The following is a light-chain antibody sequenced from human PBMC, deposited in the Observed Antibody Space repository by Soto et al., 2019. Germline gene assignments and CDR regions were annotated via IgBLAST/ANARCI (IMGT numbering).Light chain of an antibody. V-gene: IGKV1-5*01. CDR2: DAS. Sequence: DIQMTQSPATLSSSVGDRVTITCPASQSISSWLAWYQQKPGKAPKLLIYDASSLESGVPPRFSGSGSGTEITLTISSLQTDDFSTYYCKQFNSYSGTFGQGTEWDI. CDR1: QSISSW. CDR3: KQFNSYSGT. J-gene: IGKJ1*01.